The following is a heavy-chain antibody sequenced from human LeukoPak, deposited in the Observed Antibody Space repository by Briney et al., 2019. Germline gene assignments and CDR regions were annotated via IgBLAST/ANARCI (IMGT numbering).Heavy chain of an antibody. Sequence: PSETLSLICTVSGGSISNSPYYWGWICQPPGKGLEWIGSVYHAGNTYQHPSLKSRVTISIDTSKNQFSLKLSSVTAADTAVYYCARETTLMGYSSGLGFNYWGQGTLVTVSS. CDR3: ARETTLMGYSSGLGFNY. V-gene: IGHV4-39*07. CDR2: VYHAGNT. CDR1: GGSISNSPYY. J-gene: IGHJ4*02. D-gene: IGHD6-19*01.